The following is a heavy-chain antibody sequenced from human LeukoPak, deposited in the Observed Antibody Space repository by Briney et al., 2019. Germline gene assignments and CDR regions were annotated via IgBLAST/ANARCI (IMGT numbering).Heavy chain of an antibody. Sequence: SETLSLTCTVSGGSISSYYWNWIRQPPGKGLEWIGYIYYSGSTNYNPSLKSRVTISVDTSKNQFSLKLSSVTAADTAVYYCAKMSYDILTGYYHLFDYWGQETLVTVSS. CDR1: GGSISSYY. V-gene: IGHV4-59*08. D-gene: IGHD3-9*01. CDR3: AKMSYDILTGYYHLFDY. J-gene: IGHJ4*02. CDR2: IYYSGST.